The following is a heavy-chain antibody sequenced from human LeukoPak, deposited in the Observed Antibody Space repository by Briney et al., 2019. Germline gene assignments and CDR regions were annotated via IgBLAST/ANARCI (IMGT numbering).Heavy chain of an antibody. CDR3: ARPLLRYFDTHAFDI. J-gene: IGHJ3*02. CDR1: GGSISSSSYY. D-gene: IGHD3-9*01. Sequence: PSETLSLTCTVSGGSISSSSYYWGWIRQPPGKGLEWIGSIYYSGSTYYNPSLKSRVTISVDTSKNQFSLKLSSVTAADTAVYYCARPLLRYFDTHAFDIWGQGTMVTVSS. V-gene: IGHV4-39*07. CDR2: IYYSGST.